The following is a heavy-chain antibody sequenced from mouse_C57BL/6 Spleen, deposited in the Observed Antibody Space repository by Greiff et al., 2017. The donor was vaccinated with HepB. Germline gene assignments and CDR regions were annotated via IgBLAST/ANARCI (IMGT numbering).Heavy chain of an antibody. D-gene: IGHD2-4*01. CDR1: GYTFTSYW. V-gene: IGHV1-61*01. Sequence: QVQLQQPGAELVRPGSSVKLSCKASGYTFTSYWMDWVKQRPGQGLEWIGNIYPSDSETHYNQKLKDKATLNVDKSSSTAYMQLSSLTSEEAAVYYCARRDYDGWFAYWGQGTLVTVSA. CDR3: ARRDYDGWFAY. CDR2: IYPSDSET. J-gene: IGHJ3*01.